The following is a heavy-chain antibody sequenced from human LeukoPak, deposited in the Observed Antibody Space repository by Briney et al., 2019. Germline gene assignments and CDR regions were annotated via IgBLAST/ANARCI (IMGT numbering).Heavy chain of an antibody. CDR2: IYYSGST. Sequence: PSETLSLTCTASGDSISNYYWSWIRQPPGKGLEWIGYIYYSGSTNYNPSLKSRVAISVDTSKNQFSLKLNSVTAADTAVYYCARGYCSSTICFQYFHHWGQGTLVTVSS. D-gene: IGHD2-2*01. CDR3: ARGYCSSTICFQYFHH. J-gene: IGHJ1*01. V-gene: IGHV4-59*01. CDR1: GDSISNYY.